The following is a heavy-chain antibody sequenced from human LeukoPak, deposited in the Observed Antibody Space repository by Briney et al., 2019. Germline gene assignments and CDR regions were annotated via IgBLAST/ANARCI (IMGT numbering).Heavy chain of an antibody. D-gene: IGHD5-12*01. CDR2: IKEDGSEK. Sequence: PGGSLRLSCAASGFTFSSHWMSWVRQAPGKGLEWVANIKEDGSEKYYLDSVKGRFTISRDNAKNSLYQQMNSLRAEDTAVYYCARDGGYSYAEVGCWGQGTLVIVSS. J-gene: IGHJ4*02. CDR3: ARDGGYSYAEVGC. V-gene: IGHV3-7*01. CDR1: GFTFSSHW.